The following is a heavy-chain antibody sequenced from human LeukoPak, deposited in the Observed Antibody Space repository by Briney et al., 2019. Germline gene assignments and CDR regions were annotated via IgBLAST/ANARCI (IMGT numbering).Heavy chain of an antibody. CDR3: ARRRLTARPFDY. V-gene: IGHV4-39*01. CDR1: GGSISSSSYY. D-gene: IGHD2-21*01. CDR2: IYYSGST. Sequence: SETLSLTCTVSGGSISSSSYYWGWIRQPPGKGLEWIGSIYYSGSTYYNPSLKSRVTISVDTSKNQFSLKLSSVTAADTAVYYYARRRLTARPFDYWGQGTLVTVSS. J-gene: IGHJ4*02.